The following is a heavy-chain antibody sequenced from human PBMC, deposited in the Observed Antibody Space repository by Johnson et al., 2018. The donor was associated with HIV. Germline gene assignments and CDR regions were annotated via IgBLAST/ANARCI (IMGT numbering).Heavy chain of an antibody. Sequence: VQLVESGGGVVRPGGSLRLSCAASGFTVSSNYMSWVRQAPGQGLEWVSVIYSGGSTYYADPVKGRFTIPRDNSKNTLYLQRNSLRAEDTAVYYCARDFSVRAFDIWGQGTMVTVSS. J-gene: IGHJ3*02. CDR3: ARDFSVRAFDI. CDR2: IYSGGST. CDR1: GFTVSSNY. D-gene: IGHD3-10*01. V-gene: IGHV3-53*01.